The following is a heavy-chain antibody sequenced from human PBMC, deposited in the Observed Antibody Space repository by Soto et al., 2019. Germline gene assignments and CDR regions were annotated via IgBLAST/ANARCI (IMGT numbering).Heavy chain of an antibody. V-gene: IGHV1-3*01. CDR1: GYTFTSYA. D-gene: IGHD3-3*01. J-gene: IGHJ4*02. Sequence: ASVKVSCKASGYTFTSYAMHWVRQAPGQRLEWTGWINAGNGNTKYSQKFQGRVTITRDTSASTAYMELSSLRSEDTAVYYCAREQGYLEWLLYPDYWGQGTLVTVSS. CDR2: INAGNGNT. CDR3: AREQGYLEWLLYPDY.